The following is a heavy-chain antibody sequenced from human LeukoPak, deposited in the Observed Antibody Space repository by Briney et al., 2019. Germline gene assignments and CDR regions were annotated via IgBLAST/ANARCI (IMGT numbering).Heavy chain of an antibody. V-gene: IGHV3-33*01. D-gene: IGHD2-21*02. Sequence: GRSLRLSCAASGFTFSSYGIHWVRQAPGKGLEWVAVIWHDGKHKFYADSLKGRFTISRDNSKKTALLQMNSLRAEDTAVYYYARDWGSDEAIDYWGQGTLVTVSP. CDR2: IWHDGKHK. CDR3: ARDWGSDEAIDY. J-gene: IGHJ4*02. CDR1: GFTFSSYG.